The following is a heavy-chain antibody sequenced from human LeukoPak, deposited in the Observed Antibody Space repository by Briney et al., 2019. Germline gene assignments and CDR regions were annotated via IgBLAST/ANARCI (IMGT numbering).Heavy chain of an antibody. V-gene: IGHV4-39*07. J-gene: IGHJ4*02. CDR3: ARDLYRFGELAY. Sequence: SSETLSLTCTVSGGSISSSSYYWGWIRQPPGKGLEWIGSIYYSGSTYYNPSLKSRVTISVDTSKNQFSLKLSSVTAADTAVYYCARDLYRFGELAYWGQGTLVTVSS. CDR2: IYYSGST. CDR1: GGSISSSSYY. D-gene: IGHD3-10*01.